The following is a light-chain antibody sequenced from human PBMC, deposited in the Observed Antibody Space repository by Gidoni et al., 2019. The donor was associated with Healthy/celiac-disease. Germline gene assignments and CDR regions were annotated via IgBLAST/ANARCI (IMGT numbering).Light chain of an antibody. CDR1: QSMSSY. Sequence: DIQMTQSPSSLSASVGDRVTITCRASQSMSSYLNRYQQKPGKAPKLLSYAASSLQSGVPSRFSGSGSGRDLNLTISSLQPEDFATYYCKQSYSTPATFGQXTKVEIK. CDR3: KQSYSTPAT. V-gene: IGKV1-39*01. J-gene: IGKJ1*01. CDR2: AAS.